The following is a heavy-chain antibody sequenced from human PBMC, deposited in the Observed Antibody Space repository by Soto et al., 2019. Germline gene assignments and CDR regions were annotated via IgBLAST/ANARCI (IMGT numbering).Heavy chain of an antibody. Sequence: GPGLVKPSQTLSLPCLVSGASVSGDGSYCSWIRQHPGKGLEFIGYIHNSGSTYSNPSLENRVAMSIDTSKNQFSLRLSSVTAADSAVYFCARDLGSEQWFFDNWGQGILVTVSS. D-gene: IGHD6-19*01. J-gene: IGHJ4*02. V-gene: IGHV4-31*03. CDR1: GASVSGDGSY. CDR3: ARDLGSEQWFFDN. CDR2: IHNSGST.